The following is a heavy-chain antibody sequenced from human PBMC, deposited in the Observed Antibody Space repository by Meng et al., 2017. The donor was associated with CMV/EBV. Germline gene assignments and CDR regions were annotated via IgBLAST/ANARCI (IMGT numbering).Heavy chain of an antibody. CDR1: GFTFSSCA. CDR3: ASQPVSGSYYLGIDY. Sequence: GESLKISCAASGFTFSSCAMHWVRQAPGKGLEWVAVISYDGSNKYYADSVKGRFTISRDISKNTLYLQMNSLRAEDTAVYYCASQPVSGSYYLGIDYWGQGTLVPSPQ. V-gene: IGHV3-30-3*01. J-gene: IGHJ4*02. CDR2: ISYDGSNK. D-gene: IGHD1-26*01.